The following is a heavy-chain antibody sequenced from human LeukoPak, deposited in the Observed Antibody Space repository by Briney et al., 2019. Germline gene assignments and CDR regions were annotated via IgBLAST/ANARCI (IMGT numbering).Heavy chain of an antibody. CDR2: IYYSGST. CDR3: ARDYYDSSGYSDAFDI. Sequence: SETLSLTCTVSGGSISSGDYYWSWIRQPPGKGLEWIGYIYYSGSTYYNPSLKSRVTISVDTSKNQFSLKLSSVTAADTAVYYCARDYYDSSGYSDAFDIWGQGTMVTVSS. CDR1: GGSISSGDYY. V-gene: IGHV4-30-4*08. J-gene: IGHJ3*02. D-gene: IGHD3-22*01.